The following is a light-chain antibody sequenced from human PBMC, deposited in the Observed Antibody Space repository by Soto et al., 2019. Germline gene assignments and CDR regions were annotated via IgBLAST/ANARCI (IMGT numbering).Light chain of an antibody. CDR3: QQYGSSPLT. CDR1: QSVGSSY. V-gene: IGKV3-20*01. CDR2: GPS. J-gene: IGKJ4*01. Sequence: EIVLTQSPGTLSLSPGERATLSRRASQSVGSSYIARYQQKRGQAPRLLIYGPSSRATGIPDRFSGSASGTGFTLTISALEPEAFAVYYCQQYGSSPLTFGGGTKVE.